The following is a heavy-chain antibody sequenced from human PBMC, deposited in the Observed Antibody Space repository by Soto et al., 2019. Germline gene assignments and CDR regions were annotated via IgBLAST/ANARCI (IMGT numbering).Heavy chain of an antibody. CDR3: ARDYDFWSGLAIDY. J-gene: IGHJ4*02. Sequence: GGSLRLSCAASGFTFSSSAMTWVRQAPGKELEWVSAISGSGGSTFYADSVKGRFTISRDNSKNTLYLQMNSLRAEDTVVYYCARDYDFWSGLAIDYWGQGTLVPVSS. CDR2: ISGSGGST. CDR1: GFTFSSSA. D-gene: IGHD3-3*01. V-gene: IGHV3-23*01.